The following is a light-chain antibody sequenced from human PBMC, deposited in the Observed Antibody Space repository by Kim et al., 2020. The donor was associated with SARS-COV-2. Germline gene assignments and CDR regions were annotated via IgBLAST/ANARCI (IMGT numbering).Light chain of an antibody. CDR2: WAS. Sequence: RATINCKSSQSVLSSSNNKNYLACDQQKPGQPPKLLMYWASTRESAVPDRFSGSGSGTDFTLTISSLQAEDVAVYYCQQYYGTPYTFGQGTKLEI. V-gene: IGKV4-1*01. CDR1: QSVLSSSNNKNY. J-gene: IGKJ2*01. CDR3: QQYYGTPYT.